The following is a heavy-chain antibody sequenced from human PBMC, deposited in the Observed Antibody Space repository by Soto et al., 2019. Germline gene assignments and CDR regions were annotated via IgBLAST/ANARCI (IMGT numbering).Heavy chain of an antibody. Sequence: EVQLVESGGGLVQPGGSLRLSCEASGFTLSSYSMNWARQAPGQGLAWVSYISSSSSTIYYADSVKGRFTISRDNAKNSLYLQMNSLRDEDTAVYYCARDNPRSSGWDVWGQGTTVTVSS. CDR2: ISSSSSTI. J-gene: IGHJ6*02. CDR3: ARDNPRSSGWDV. V-gene: IGHV3-48*02. CDR1: GFTLSSYS.